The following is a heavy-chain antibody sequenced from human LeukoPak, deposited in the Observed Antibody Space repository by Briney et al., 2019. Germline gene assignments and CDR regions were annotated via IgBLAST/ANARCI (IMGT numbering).Heavy chain of an antibody. D-gene: IGHD1-7*01. CDR3: ARRLKNSRGIDY. Sequence: SETLSLTCTVSGGSISSYYWSWIRQPPGKGLEWIGYIYYSGSTNYNPSLKSRVTISVDTSKNQFSLKLSSVTAADTAVYYCARRLKNSRGIDYWGQGTLVTVSS. CDR2: IYYSGST. V-gene: IGHV4-59*01. CDR1: GGSISSYY. J-gene: IGHJ4*02.